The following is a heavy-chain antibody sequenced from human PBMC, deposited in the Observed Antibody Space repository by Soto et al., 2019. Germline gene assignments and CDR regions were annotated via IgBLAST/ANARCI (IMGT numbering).Heavy chain of an antibody. CDR3: ARDTGLAPTVSGY. Sequence: SETLSLTCSVSGDSIRGGGHYWNWIRQFPGKGLEWIGYVYHSGSTHYNPSLRGRLTISIDTSKNQFSLRLISVTAADTALYYCARDTGLAPTVSGYWGHGTQVTVS. V-gene: IGHV4-31*03. CDR2: VYHSGST. D-gene: IGHD6-13*01. J-gene: IGHJ4*03. CDR1: GDSIRGGGHY.